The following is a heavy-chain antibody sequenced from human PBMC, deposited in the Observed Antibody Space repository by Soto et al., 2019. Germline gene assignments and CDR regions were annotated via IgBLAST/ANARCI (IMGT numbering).Heavy chain of an antibody. D-gene: IGHD2-21*01. CDR3: ARGLHSLFDY. V-gene: IGHV3-33*01. Sequence: QVQLVESGGGVVQPGGSLRLSCAASGFTFSNYGMHWVRQAPGKGLEWVAVIWYDGNNKYYADSVKGRFTISRDNSNNTLYVQMTSLIAEDTAVYYCARGLHSLFDYWGQGTLVTVSS. J-gene: IGHJ4*02. CDR2: IWYDGNNK. CDR1: GFTFSNYG.